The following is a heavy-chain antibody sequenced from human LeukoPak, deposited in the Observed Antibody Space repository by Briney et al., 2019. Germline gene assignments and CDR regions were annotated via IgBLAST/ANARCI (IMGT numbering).Heavy chain of an antibody. CDR3: AREVVPAAMVPTYYYYMDV. J-gene: IGHJ6*03. CDR2: IYTSGST. CDR1: GGSISSYY. D-gene: IGHD2-2*01. V-gene: IGHV4-4*07. Sequence: PSETLSLTCTVSGGSISSYYWSWIRQPAGKGLEWIGRIYTSGSTNYNPSLKSRVTMSVDTSKNQFSLKLSSVTAADTAVYYCAREVVPAAMVPTYYYYMDVWGKGTTVTVSS.